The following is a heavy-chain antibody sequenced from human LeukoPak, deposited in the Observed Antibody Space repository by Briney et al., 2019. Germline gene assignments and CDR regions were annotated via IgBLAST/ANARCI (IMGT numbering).Heavy chain of an antibody. D-gene: IGHD3-22*01. V-gene: IGHV4-59*12. CDR3: ARGQGRYYDSSGSLGYY. CDR1: GGSISSYY. CDR2: IYYSGST. J-gene: IGHJ4*02. Sequence: SETLSLTCTVSGGSISSYYWSWIRQPPGKGLEWIGYIYYSGSTNYNPSLKSRVTISVDTSKNQFSLKLSSVTAADTAVYCCARGQGRYYDSSGSLGYYWGQGTLVTVSS.